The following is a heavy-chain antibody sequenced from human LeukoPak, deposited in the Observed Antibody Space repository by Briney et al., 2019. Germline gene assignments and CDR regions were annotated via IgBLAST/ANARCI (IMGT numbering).Heavy chain of an antibody. J-gene: IGHJ5*02. CDR2: IYYSGST. CDR1: GGSISSYY. V-gene: IGHV4-59*01. D-gene: IGHD1-26*01. Sequence: PSETLSLTCTVSGGSISSYYWSWIRQPPGKGLEWIGYIYYSGSTNYNPSLKSRVTISVDTSKNQFSLKLSSVTAADTAVYYCERGLVGATVVNWFDPWGQGTLVTVSS. CDR3: ERGLVGATVVNWFDP.